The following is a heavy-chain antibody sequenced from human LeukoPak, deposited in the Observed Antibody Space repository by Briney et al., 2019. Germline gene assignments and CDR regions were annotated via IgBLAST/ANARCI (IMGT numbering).Heavy chain of an antibody. V-gene: IGHV4-39*01. Sequence: KPSETPSLTCTVSGGSISSASSYWGWIRQPPGKGLEWIGTVYYTGRTYNNPSLKSRITISVDTSNNQFSLKVASVTAADTAVYYCASTHAGRYYTTFDSWGQGTLVAVSS. CDR1: GGSISSASSY. CDR3: ASTHAGRYYTTFDS. D-gene: IGHD1-26*01. CDR2: VYYTGRT. J-gene: IGHJ4*02.